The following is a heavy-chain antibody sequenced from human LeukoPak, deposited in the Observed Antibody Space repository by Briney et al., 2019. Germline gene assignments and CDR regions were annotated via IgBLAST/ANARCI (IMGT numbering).Heavy chain of an antibody. V-gene: IGHV4-59*02. CDR3: ARDTPVTTYYYYGMDV. CDR1: GGSVSNYY. CDR2: IHYSGST. Sequence: SETLSLTCTVSGGSVSNYYWSWIRQPPGKGLEWIGYIHYSGSTNYNPSLKSRVTISVDTSKNQFSLKLGSVTAADTAVYYCARDTPVTTYYYYGMDVWGQGTTVTVSS. D-gene: IGHD4-17*01. J-gene: IGHJ6*02.